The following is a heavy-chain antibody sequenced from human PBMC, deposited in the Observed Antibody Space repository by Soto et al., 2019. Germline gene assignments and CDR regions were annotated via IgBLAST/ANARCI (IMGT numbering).Heavy chain of an antibody. Sequence: PGGSLRLSCAGSGFTFGDSYMSWIRQAPGKGLEWLSYISPGSRYPAYADSVKGRFTISRDNAKRSLYLQMMSLTAGDTAIYYCVRGGGGGLFDLWGQGTMVTVSS. CDR3: VRGGGGGLFDL. J-gene: IGHJ5*02. CDR1: GFTFGDSY. V-gene: IGHV3-11*06. D-gene: IGHD2-15*01. CDR2: ISPGSRYP.